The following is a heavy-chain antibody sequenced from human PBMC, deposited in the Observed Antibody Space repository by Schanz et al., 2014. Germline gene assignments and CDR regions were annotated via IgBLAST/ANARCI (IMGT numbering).Heavy chain of an antibody. CDR2: IIPILGIA. V-gene: IGHV1-69*02. Sequence: QVQLAQSGAEVKKPGSSVKVSCKASGGTFSTYTISWVRQAPGQGLEWMGRIIPILGIANYAQKFQGRVTITADKSTFTAYMDVSSLRSEDTAVYYCASSGAGYSSSWDFDSWGQGTLVTVSS. CDR3: ASSGAGYSSSWDFDS. D-gene: IGHD6-13*01. CDR1: GGTFSTYT. J-gene: IGHJ4*02.